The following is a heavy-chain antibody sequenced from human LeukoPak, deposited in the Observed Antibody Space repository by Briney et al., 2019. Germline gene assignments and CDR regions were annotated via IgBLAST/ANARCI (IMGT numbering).Heavy chain of an antibody. CDR1: GYSISSGYY. D-gene: IGHD1-26*01. CDR3: ARGHSGSYGAFDI. CDR2: IYHSGST. V-gene: IGHV4-38-2*02. Sequence: SETLSLTCTVSGYSISSGYYWGWIRQPPGKGLEWIGSIYHSGSTYYNPSLKSRVTISVDTSKNQFSLKLSSVTAADTAVYYCARGHSGSYGAFDIWGQGTMVTVSS. J-gene: IGHJ3*02.